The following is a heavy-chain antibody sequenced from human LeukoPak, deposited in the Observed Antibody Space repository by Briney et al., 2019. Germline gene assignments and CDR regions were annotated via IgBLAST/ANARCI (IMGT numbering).Heavy chain of an antibody. V-gene: IGHV4-34*01. Sequence: SETLSLTFAFYGWSFIRYYWNWLRQPRAKELDGIGEINHSGSTNYNPSLKSRVTISVDTSKNQFSLKLSSVTAADTAVYYCARGITMVRGVPTVFDYWGQGTLVTVSS. D-gene: IGHD3-10*01. CDR1: GWSFIRYY. CDR3: ARGITMVRGVPTVFDY. J-gene: IGHJ4*02. CDR2: INHSGST.